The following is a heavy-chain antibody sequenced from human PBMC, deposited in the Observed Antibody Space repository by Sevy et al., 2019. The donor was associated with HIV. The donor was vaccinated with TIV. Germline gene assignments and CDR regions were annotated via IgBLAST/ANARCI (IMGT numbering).Heavy chain of an antibody. CDR2: ISSSGSTI. J-gene: IGHJ4*02. Sequence: GGSLRLSCAASGFTFSSYEMNWVRQAPGKGLEWVSYISSSGSTIYYADSVKGRFTISRDNAKNSLYLQMNSLRAEDTAVYYCASRSYYYGSGSHYNVYWGQGTLVTVSS. CDR3: ASRSYYYGSGSHYNVY. V-gene: IGHV3-48*03. D-gene: IGHD3-10*01. CDR1: GFTFSSYE.